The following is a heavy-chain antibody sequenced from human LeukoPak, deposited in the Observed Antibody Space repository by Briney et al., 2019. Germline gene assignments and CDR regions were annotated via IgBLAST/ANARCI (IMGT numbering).Heavy chain of an antibody. Sequence: ASVKISCKASGYTFTGYYMHWVRQAPGQGLEWMGWINPNSGGTNYAQKFQGRVTITRNTSISTAYMELSSLRSEDTAVYYCARGPVAVAGIYYYYYMDVWGKGTTVTVSS. V-gene: IGHV1-2*02. CDR3: ARGPVAVAGIYYYYYMDV. D-gene: IGHD6-19*01. J-gene: IGHJ6*03. CDR1: GYTFTGYY. CDR2: INPNSGGT.